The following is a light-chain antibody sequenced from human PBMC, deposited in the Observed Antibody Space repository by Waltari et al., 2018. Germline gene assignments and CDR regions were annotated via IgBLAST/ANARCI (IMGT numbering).Light chain of an antibody. J-gene: IGKJ5*01. Sequence: AIRMTQSPSSFSASTGDRVTITCRASQGISSYLAWYQQKPGKAPKLLIYAASTLQSGVPSRFSGRGSGTDFTLTIICLQSEDFATYYCQQYYSYPPTFGQGTRLEIK. CDR2: AAS. CDR1: QGISSY. V-gene: IGKV1-8*01. CDR3: QQYYSYPPT.